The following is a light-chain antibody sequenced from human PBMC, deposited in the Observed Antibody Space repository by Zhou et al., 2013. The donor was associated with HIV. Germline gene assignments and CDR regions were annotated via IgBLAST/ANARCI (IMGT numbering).Light chain of an antibody. Sequence: DIQMTQSPSTLSASVGDRVTITCRASQSISDWLAWYQQKPGKAPKLLIFASSSWQTGAPSRFSGSGSGTDFTLTLNSVQPEDSATYYCQQSYSYPQTFGQGTKLEIK. CDR1: QSISDW. CDR2: ASS. V-gene: IGKV1-39*01. CDR3: QQSYSYPQT. J-gene: IGKJ2*01.